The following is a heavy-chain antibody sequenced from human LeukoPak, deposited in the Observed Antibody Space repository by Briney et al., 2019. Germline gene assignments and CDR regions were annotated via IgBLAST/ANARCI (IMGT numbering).Heavy chain of an antibody. CDR1: GFTFSDYY. CDR3: ARVPANYYDSSGYFDY. V-gene: IGHV3-66*01. CDR2: IYSGGNT. Sequence: AGGSLRLSCAASGFTFSDYYMSWIRQAPGKGLEWVSVIYSGGNTYYADSVKGRFTISRDNGKNTLYLQMNRLRAEDTAVYYCARVPANYYDSSGYFDYWGQGTLVTVSS. J-gene: IGHJ4*02. D-gene: IGHD3-22*01.